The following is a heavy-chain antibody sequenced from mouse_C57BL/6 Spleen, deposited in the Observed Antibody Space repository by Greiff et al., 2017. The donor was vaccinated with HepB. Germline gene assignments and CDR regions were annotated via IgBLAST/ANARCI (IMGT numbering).Heavy chain of an antibody. V-gene: IGHV5-4*01. CDR1: GFTFSSYA. Sequence: DVMLVESGGGLVKPGGSLKLSCAASGFTFSSYAMSWVRQTPEKRLEWVATISDGGSYTYYPDNVKGRFTISRDNAKNKLYLQMSHLKSEDTAMYYGAREGTGAWFAYWGQGTLVTVSA. CDR3: AREGTGAWFAY. J-gene: IGHJ3*01. CDR2: ISDGGSYT. D-gene: IGHD3-3*01.